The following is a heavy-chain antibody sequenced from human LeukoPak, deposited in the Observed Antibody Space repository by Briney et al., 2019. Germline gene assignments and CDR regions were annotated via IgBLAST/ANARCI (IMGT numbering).Heavy chain of an antibody. J-gene: IGHJ4*02. Sequence: GGSLRLSCAASGFTFSSYGMHWVRQAPGKGLEWVAVIWYDGSNKYYADSVKGRFTISRDNSKTTLYLQMNSLRAEDTAVYYCARDLRQWLVGYYFDYWGQGTLVTVSS. CDR1: GFTFSSYG. CDR2: IWYDGSNK. V-gene: IGHV3-33*01. CDR3: ARDLRQWLVGYYFDY. D-gene: IGHD6-19*01.